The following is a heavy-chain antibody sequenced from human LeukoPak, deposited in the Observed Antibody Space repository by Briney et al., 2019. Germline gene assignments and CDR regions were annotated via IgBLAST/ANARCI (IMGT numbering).Heavy chain of an antibody. CDR2: IYPGDSDT. D-gene: IGHD3-22*01. V-gene: IGHV5-51*01. Sequence: GESLQISCKGSGYSFTTYWIGWVRQLPGKGLEWMGIIYPGDSDTRYSPAFQGLVTISADKSINTASLQWSSLKASDTAMYYCARHKPGHYDSSGYYTYWGQGTLVTVSS. CDR1: GYSFTTYW. J-gene: IGHJ4*02. CDR3: ARHKPGHYDSSGYYTY.